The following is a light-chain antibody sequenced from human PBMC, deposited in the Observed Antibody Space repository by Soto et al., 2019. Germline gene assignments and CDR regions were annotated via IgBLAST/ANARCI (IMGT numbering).Light chain of an antibody. J-gene: IGKJ1*01. CDR2: GAS. CDR3: QQYGSSPRT. V-gene: IGKV3-20*01. Sequence: EIVFPQSPVTLSLSPGKSATLSCRASQSVSSTYLAWYQHKPGQAPRLVIYGASSRATGIPDRFRGSGSGTDITLTISRLEPGDFAVYYCQQYGSSPRTFGQGTKVDIK. CDR1: QSVSSTY.